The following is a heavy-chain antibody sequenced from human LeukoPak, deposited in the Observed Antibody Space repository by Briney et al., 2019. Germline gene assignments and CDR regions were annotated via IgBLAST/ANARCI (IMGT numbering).Heavy chain of an antibody. J-gene: IGHJ4*02. Sequence: PSETLSLTCTVSGGSFSIYYWTWIRQPAGKGLEWIGRIYTTGSTNYNPSLKSRVTMSVETSKNQFSLKLSSVTAADTAVYYCAREVGQYSSGWLSSEYYFDYWGQGTLVTVSS. CDR3: AREVGQYSSGWLSSEYYFDY. CDR2: IYTTGST. CDR1: GGSFSIYY. D-gene: IGHD6-19*01. V-gene: IGHV4-4*07.